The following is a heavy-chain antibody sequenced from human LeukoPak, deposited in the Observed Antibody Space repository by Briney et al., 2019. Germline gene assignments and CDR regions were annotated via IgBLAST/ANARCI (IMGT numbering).Heavy chain of an antibody. Sequence: ASVKVSCKASGYTFTGYYMHWVRQAPGQELEWMGWINPNSGGTNYAQKFQGRVTMTRDTSISTAYMELSRLRSDDTAVYYCARETTVVTSGIYYYYGMDVWGQGTTVTVSS. CDR3: ARETTVVTSGIYYYYGMDV. CDR1: GYTFTGYY. D-gene: IGHD4-23*01. V-gene: IGHV1-2*02. CDR2: INPNSGGT. J-gene: IGHJ6*02.